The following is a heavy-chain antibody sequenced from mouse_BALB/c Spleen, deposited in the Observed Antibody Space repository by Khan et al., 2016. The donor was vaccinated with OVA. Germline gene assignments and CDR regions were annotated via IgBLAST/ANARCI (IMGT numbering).Heavy chain of an antibody. Sequence: QVQLKESGAELVRPGVSVKISCKGSGYTFTAYAMHWVKQSHAKSLEWIGVISTYYGDADYNQKFKGKATMTVDKSSSTAYMELARLTSEDSAIYYCARGNGNSRFAYWGQGTLVTVSA. CDR3: ARGNGNSRFAY. CDR2: ISTYYGDA. CDR1: GYTFTAYA. V-gene: IGHV1S137*01. D-gene: IGHD2-1*01. J-gene: IGHJ3*01.